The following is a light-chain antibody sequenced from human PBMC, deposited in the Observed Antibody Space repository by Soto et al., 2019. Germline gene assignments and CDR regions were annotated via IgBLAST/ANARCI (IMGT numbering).Light chain of an antibody. CDR1: QNIRGNE. V-gene: IGKV3-20*01. CDR2: RGS. CDR3: QDYGASAPWT. Sequence: EVVLTQSPGTLSLSPGERATLSCRASQNIRGNELAWYQQKPDQAPRLLIYRGSSRATGIPDRFSGRGSGTDFTLTISRRGPDDFAVYYCQDYGASAPWTFGQGNKVEIK. J-gene: IGKJ1*01.